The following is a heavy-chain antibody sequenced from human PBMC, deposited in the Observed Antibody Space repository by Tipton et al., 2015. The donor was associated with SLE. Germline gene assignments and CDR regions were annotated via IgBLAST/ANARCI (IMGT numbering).Heavy chain of an antibody. CDR2: IKPNGGGT. CDR1: GYTFAGYY. D-gene: IGHD2-2*01. CDR3: ARGKLVPAARLDF. J-gene: IGHJ4*02. Sequence: QSGPEVKKPGASVKVSCKASGYTFAGYYIYWVRQAPGQGLEWMGWIKPNGGGTTYAQDFQGRVTMTTDTSISTAYLELRRLTSDDTGTFFCARGKLVPAARLDFWGQGTLVTVSS. V-gene: IGHV1-2*02.